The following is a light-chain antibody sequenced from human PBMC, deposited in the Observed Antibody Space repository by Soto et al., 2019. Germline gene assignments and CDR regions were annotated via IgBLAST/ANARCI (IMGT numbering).Light chain of an antibody. CDR3: QKSYSTPLIT. Sequence: DIQMTQSPSSLSASVGDRVTITCRASQSISSYLNWYQQKPGKAPKLLIYAASSLQSGVPSRFSGSGSGTDFTLTISSLQPEDFATYYCQKSYSTPLITFGPGTKVDIK. CDR1: QSISSY. J-gene: IGKJ3*01. V-gene: IGKV1-39*01. CDR2: AAS.